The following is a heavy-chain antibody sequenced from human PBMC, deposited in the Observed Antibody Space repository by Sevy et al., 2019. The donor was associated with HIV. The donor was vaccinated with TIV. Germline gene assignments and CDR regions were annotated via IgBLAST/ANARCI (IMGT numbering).Heavy chain of an antibody. CDR3: AKAPKVAGTFPYYFDY. Sequence: GSLRLSCAASGFTFSSYAMSWVRQAPGKGLEGVSIIRGNGGTYYADSVKGRFTISRDNSKKPLYLQMNSLRAEDTAVYYCAKAPKVAGTFPYYFDYWGQGTLVTVSS. CDR2: IRGNGGT. V-gene: IGHV3-23*01. CDR1: GFTFSSYA. D-gene: IGHD6-19*01. J-gene: IGHJ4*02.